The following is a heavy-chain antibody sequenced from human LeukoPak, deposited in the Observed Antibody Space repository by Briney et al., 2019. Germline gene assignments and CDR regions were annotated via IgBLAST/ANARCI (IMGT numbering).Heavy chain of an antibody. V-gene: IGHV3-23*01. J-gene: IGHJ4*02. CDR1: RFTFNKDD. Sequence: GGSLRLSCVGSRFTFNKDDINWVRQAPGKGLEWVSGVTANGANTFYADSVKGRFTVARDNSMNTLYLQMNSLRVEDTAVYYCAKVPWGSLNMIVVWGQGTLVTVSS. CDR3: AKVPWGSLNMIVV. CDR2: VTANGANT. D-gene: IGHD3-22*01.